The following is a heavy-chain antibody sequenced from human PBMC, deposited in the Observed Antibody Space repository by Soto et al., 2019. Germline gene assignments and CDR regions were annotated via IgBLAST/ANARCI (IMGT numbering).Heavy chain of an antibody. V-gene: IGHV4-4*02. D-gene: IGHD3-9*01. CDR3: AMTWGYYDILTGYYNGAWFDP. CDR2: IYYSGST. Sequence: SETLSLTCAVSGDSITGDNWWSWVRQPPGKGLEWIGYIYYSGSTNYNPSLKSRVTISVDTSKNQFSLKLSSVTAADTAVYYCAMTWGYYDILTGYYNGAWFDPWGQGTLVTVSS. CDR1: GDSITGDNW. J-gene: IGHJ5*02.